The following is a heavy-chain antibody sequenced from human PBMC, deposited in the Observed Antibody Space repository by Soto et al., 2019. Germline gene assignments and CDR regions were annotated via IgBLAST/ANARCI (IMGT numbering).Heavy chain of an antibody. CDR1: GFTFSSYA. J-gene: IGHJ4*02. Sequence: PGGSLRIACTASGFTFSSYAMSWVRQAPGKGLEWVSAISGSGGSTYYADSVKGRFTISRDNSKNTLYLQMNSLRAEDTAVYYCAKAVDYGDYGFIYWGQGTLVTVSS. CDR2: ISGSGGST. V-gene: IGHV3-23*01. D-gene: IGHD4-17*01. CDR3: AKAVDYGDYGFIY.